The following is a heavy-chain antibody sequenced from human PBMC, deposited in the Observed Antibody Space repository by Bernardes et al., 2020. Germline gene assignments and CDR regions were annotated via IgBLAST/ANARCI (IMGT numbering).Heavy chain of an antibody. D-gene: IGHD3-10*01. CDR1: GFSFSAYW. V-gene: IGHV5-51*01. CDR3: ARRYGSGNYHNHRNAFDI. CDR2: IYPSDSQT. Sequence: GSLKISCQGSGFSFSAYWIAWVRQMPGKGLEWMAIIYPSDSQTIYSPSFEGQVTISADKSISTAYLQRSDLKASDTAMYYCARRYGSGNYHNHRNAFDIWGQGTMVTVSS. J-gene: IGHJ3*02.